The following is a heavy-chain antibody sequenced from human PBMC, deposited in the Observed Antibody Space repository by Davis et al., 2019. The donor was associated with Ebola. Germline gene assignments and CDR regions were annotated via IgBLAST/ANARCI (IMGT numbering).Heavy chain of an antibody. D-gene: IGHD2-15*01. CDR1: GDSISSSY. V-gene: IGHV4-4*07. Sequence: PSETLSLTCTVSGDSISSSYWSWIRQPAGKGLEWIGRVYTSGSTTYNPSLRRRVTLSVDTSINQFSLKLSSVTAADTAVYYCAREKDYYYHGLDVWGQGTTVTVSS. J-gene: IGHJ6*02. CDR3: AREKDYYYHGLDV. CDR2: VYTSGST.